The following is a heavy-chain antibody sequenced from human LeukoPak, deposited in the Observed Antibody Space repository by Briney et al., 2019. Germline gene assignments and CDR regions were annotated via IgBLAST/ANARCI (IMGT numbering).Heavy chain of an antibody. CDR1: GYTFTAYY. V-gene: IGHV1-2*02. Sequence: ASVKVSCKASGYTFTAYYMHWVRQSPGQGLEWMGWINPNSGGTNYAQKFQGRVTMTRDTSISTAYMELSRLRSDDTAVYYCARDRVVVPAAFDYWGQGTLVTVSS. D-gene: IGHD2-2*01. CDR3: ARDRVVVPAAFDY. CDR2: INPNSGGT. J-gene: IGHJ4*02.